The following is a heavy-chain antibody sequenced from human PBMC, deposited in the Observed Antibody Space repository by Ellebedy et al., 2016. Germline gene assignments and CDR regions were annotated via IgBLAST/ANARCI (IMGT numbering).Heavy chain of an antibody. CDR1: GFTVSSNY. CDR3: AKCRHINGCLLDY. V-gene: IGHV3-66*01. CDR2: LYSGGTI. J-gene: IGHJ3*01. D-gene: IGHD6-19*01. Sequence: GGSLRLSCAVSGFTVSSNYMSWVRQAPGKGLEWVSVLYSGGTIYYADSVKGRFTISRDDFKNTLYLQMNSLRAEDTAIYYCAKCRHINGCLLDYWGQGTMVTVSS.